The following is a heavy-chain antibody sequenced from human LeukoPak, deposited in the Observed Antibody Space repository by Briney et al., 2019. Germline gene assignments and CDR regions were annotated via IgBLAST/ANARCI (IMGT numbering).Heavy chain of an antibody. CDR1: GFTFSSYA. Sequence: PGGSLRLSCAASGFTFSSYAMNWVRQAPGKELEWVSVVYGGGDKTYYADSVKGRFAISRDNSKNTLYLQMNSLRVDDTAVYYCAKERSSGLHDAFDIWGQGTMVTVST. J-gene: IGHJ3*02. D-gene: IGHD6-6*01. V-gene: IGHV3-23*01. CDR2: VYGGGDKT. CDR3: AKERSSGLHDAFDI.